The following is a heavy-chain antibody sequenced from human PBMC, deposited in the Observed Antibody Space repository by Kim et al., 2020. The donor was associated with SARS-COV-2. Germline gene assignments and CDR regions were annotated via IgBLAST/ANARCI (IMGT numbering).Heavy chain of an antibody. V-gene: IGHV3-72*01. J-gene: IGHJ6*02. CDR2: AKNKADSYTA. Sequence: GGSLRLSCAASGFIFSDHYMDWVRQAPGKGLEWVGRAKNKADSYTAEYAASVKGRFTISRDDSKNSLYLQMSSLNTEDAAVYYCGRIGITTVRGKNYYGMDAWGQGTTVTVSS. CDR1: GFIFSDHY. D-gene: IGHD3-10*01. CDR3: GRIGITTVRGKNYYGMDA.